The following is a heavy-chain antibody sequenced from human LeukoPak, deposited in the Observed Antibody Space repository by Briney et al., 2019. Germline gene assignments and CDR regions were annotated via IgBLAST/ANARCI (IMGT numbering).Heavy chain of an antibody. V-gene: IGHV4-39*01. CDR2: IYYSGST. D-gene: IGHD2-2*01. CDR3: AGYCSSTSCSHYYYGMDV. Sequence: SETLSLTCTVSGGSISSSSYYWGWIRQPPGKGLEWIGSIYYSGSTYYNPSLKSRVTISVDTSKNQFSLELSSVTAADTAVYYCAGYCSSTSCSHYYYGMDVWGQGTTVTVSS. CDR1: GGSISSSSYY. J-gene: IGHJ6*02.